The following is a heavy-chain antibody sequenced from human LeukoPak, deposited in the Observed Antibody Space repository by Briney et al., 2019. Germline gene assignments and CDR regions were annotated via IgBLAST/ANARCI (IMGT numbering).Heavy chain of an antibody. D-gene: IGHD3-10*01. J-gene: IGHJ4*02. V-gene: IGHV3-21*01. CDR2: ISSSSSYI. Sequence: GGSLRLSCAASGFTFRGYSMNWVRQAPGKGLEWVSSISSSSSYIYYADSVKGRFTISRDNAKNSPYLQMNSLGAEDTAVYYCASVFSGEFDYWGQGTLVTVSS. CDR1: GFTFRGYS. CDR3: ASVFSGEFDY.